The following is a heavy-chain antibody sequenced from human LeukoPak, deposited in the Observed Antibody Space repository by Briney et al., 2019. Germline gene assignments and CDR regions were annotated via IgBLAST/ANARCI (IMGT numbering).Heavy chain of an antibody. V-gene: IGHV1-69*04. Sequence: SVKVSCKASGGTFTNYAINWVRQAPGQGLEWMGRIIPILDVTNYAQKFQGRVTITADQSTSTAYMELSSLRSEDTAVYYCAGGGGVDILTGFQYWGQGTLVTVSS. D-gene: IGHD3-9*01. CDR1: GGTFTNYA. CDR2: IIPILDVT. J-gene: IGHJ4*02. CDR3: AGGGGVDILTGFQY.